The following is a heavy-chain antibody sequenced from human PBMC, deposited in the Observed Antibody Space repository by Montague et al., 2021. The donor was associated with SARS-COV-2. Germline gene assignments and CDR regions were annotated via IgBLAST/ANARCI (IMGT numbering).Heavy chain of an antibody. CDR3: ARVHLLQYLEWTGTRYDYYCMDI. Sequence: SETLSLTCTVSGGSVGGSFCSWIRQPPGTGLGWIGFNSAQDRSTYNPSLRRRVAISIFTANTRLSLNLGSVTVADKAVYYCARVHLLQYLEWTGTRYDYYCMDIWGPGTTVTVSS. J-gene: IGHJ6*02. CDR1: GGSVGGSF. CDR2: NSAQDRS. V-gene: IGHV4-59*02. D-gene: IGHD1/OR15-1a*01.